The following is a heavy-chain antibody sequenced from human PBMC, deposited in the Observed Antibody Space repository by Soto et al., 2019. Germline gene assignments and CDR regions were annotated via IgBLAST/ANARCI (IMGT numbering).Heavy chain of an antibody. Sequence: SETVSLTCTVSGGSISSGGYYWSWIRQHPGKGLEWIGYIYYSGSTYYNPSLKSRVTISVDTSKNHFSLKLSSVTAADTAVYYCARGREVIGFDYWGQGTLVTVSS. CDR3: ARGREVIGFDY. J-gene: IGHJ4*02. D-gene: IGHD3-10*01. V-gene: IGHV4-31*03. CDR2: IYYSGST. CDR1: GGSISSGGYY.